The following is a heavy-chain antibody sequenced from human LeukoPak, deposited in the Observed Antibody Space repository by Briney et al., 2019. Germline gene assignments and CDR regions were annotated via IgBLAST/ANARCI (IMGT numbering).Heavy chain of an antibody. CDR1: GYTFTDYY. J-gene: IGHJ4*02. Sequence: ASVKVSCKTSGYTFTDYYIHWVRQAPGQGLEWMGWIVPNSGGTNYAQKLQGRVTMTRDTSISTAYMELSRLRYDDTAVYYCATLGGTSFVYWGQGALVTVSS. CDR2: IVPNSGGT. CDR3: ATLGGTSFVY. V-gene: IGHV1-2*02. D-gene: IGHD1-1*01.